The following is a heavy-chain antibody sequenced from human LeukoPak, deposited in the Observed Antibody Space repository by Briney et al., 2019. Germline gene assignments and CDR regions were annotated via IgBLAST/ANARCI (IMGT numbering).Heavy chain of an antibody. CDR3: ARGSSWFGRYYFDY. Sequence: GASVKVSCKASGYTFTSYDINWVRQATGQGLEWMGWMNPNSGNTGYAQKFQGRVTMTRDTSTSTVYMELSSLRSEDTAVYYCARGSSWFGRYYFDYWGQGTLVTVSS. V-gene: IGHV1-8*02. CDR2: MNPNSGNT. J-gene: IGHJ4*02. CDR1: GYTFTSYD. D-gene: IGHD6-13*01.